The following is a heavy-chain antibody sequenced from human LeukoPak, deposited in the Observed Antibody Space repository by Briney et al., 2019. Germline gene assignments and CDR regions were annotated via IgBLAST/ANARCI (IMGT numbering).Heavy chain of an antibody. CDR3: ARHLWQQLAFFDY. V-gene: IGHV4-39*01. D-gene: IGHD6-13*01. J-gene: IGHJ4*02. CDR2: IYYSGST. CDR1: GGSISSSSYY. Sequence: NPSETLSLTCTVSGGSISSSSYYWGWIRQPRGRGLEWIGSIYYSGSTYYNPSLKSRITISVDTSKNQFSLKLSSVTAADTAVYYCARHLWQQLAFFDYWGQGTLVTVSS.